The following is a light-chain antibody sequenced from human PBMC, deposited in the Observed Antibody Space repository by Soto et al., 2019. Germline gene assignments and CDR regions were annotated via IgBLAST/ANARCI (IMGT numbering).Light chain of an antibody. V-gene: IGKV4-1*01. CDR2: WAS. CDR3: QQYSSWPFT. Sequence: DIVMTQSPDSLAVSLGERATINCKSSRSVLYSSNNKNYLVWYQQKSGQPPKLLISWASIRESGVPDRFSGSGSGTDFTLTISSLQAEDVAVYYCQQYSSWPFTFGPGTKVAIE. CDR1: RSVLYSSNNKNY. J-gene: IGKJ3*01.